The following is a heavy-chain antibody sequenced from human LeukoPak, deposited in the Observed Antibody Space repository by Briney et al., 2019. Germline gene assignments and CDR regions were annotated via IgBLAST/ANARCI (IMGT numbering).Heavy chain of an antibody. CDR1: GFTFSSYA. V-gene: IGHV3-23*01. J-gene: IGHJ4*02. Sequence: GGSLRLSCAASGFTFSSYAMSWVRQAPGKGLEWVSAISGSGGSTYYADSVKGRFTISRDNSKNTLYLQMNSLRAEDTAAYYCAKDPDIGIQLWHPIDYCGQGTLVTVSS. CDR2: ISGSGGST. CDR3: AKDPDIGIQLWHPIDY. D-gene: IGHD5-18*01.